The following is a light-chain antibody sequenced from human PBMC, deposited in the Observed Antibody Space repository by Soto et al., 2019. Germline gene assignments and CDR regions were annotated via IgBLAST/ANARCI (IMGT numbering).Light chain of an antibody. CDR3: LQYHNLWA. CDR2: RAS. V-gene: IGKV3-15*01. Sequence: IVMTQSPATLSVSPGERATLSCRASQNIYSNVAWYQQRPGQAPRLLIYRASTRAPGIPARFSGSGSGTEFTLTISSLQSEDFTVYSCLQYHNLWAFGQGTKVDIK. J-gene: IGKJ1*01. CDR1: QNIYSN.